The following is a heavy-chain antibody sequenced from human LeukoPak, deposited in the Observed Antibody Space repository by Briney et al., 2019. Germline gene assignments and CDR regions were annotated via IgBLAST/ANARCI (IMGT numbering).Heavy chain of an antibody. D-gene: IGHD3-10*02. V-gene: IGHV3-74*01. CDR3: AELGITMIGGV. CDR1: GFSFSSFW. CDR2: INSDGSTT. J-gene: IGHJ6*04. Sequence: GGSLRLSCAASGFSFSSFWMHWVRHGPGKGLVWVSGINSDGSTTGYAGSVKGRFTISRDNAKNSLYLQMNSLRAEDTAVYYCAELGITMIGGVWGKGTTVTISS.